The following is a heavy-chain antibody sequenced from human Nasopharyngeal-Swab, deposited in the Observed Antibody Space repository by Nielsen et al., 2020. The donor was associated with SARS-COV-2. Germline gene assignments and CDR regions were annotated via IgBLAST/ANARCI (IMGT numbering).Heavy chain of an antibody. J-gene: IGHJ3*02. V-gene: IGHV1-46*01. CDR2: INPSGGST. D-gene: IGHD5-24*01. Sequence: WVRQAPGQGLEWMGLINPSGGSTSYAQKFQGRVTMTRDTSTSTLYMELSSLRSEDTAVYYCARGWERWLRSPGNAFDIWGQGTMVTVSS. CDR3: ARGWERWLRSPGNAFDI.